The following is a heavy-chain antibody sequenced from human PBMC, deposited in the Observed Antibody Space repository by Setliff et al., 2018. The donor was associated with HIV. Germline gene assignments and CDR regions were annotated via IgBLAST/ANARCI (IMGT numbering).Heavy chain of an antibody. J-gene: IGHJ3*02. Sequence: SETLSLTCTVSGGSVSSRGYYWGWIRQPPGKGPEWIANILYGGNTYYNPSLKSRVTISVDTSKNHFSMKLNSVTAADTAVYFCARPTTGVGGGAAFDIWGQGTMVTVSS. CDR3: ARPTTGVGGGAAFDI. CDR1: GGSVSSRGYY. D-gene: IGHD2-8*01. V-gene: IGHV4-39*02. CDR2: ILYGGNT.